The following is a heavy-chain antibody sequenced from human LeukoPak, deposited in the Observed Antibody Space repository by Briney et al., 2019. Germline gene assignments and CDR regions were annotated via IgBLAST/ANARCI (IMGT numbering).Heavy chain of an antibody. J-gene: IGHJ4*02. Sequence: GGSLRLSCAASGFTFSSYEMNWVRQAPGKGLGWVSYISSSGSTIYYADSVKGRFTISRDNAKNSLYLQMNSLRAEDTAVYYCARDLGAMGFDYWGQGTLVTVSS. V-gene: IGHV3-48*03. CDR1: GFTFSSYE. D-gene: IGHD1-26*01. CDR2: ISSSGSTI. CDR3: ARDLGAMGFDY.